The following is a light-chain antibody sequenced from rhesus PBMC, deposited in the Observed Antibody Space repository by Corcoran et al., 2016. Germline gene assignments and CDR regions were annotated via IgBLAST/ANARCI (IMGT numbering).Light chain of an antibody. V-gene: IGKV1-25*01. Sequence: DIQMTQSPSSLSASVGDRVTITCRASQGISNNLAWYQQKPGKVPNLLIYKASTLKSGIPSRFSGSGSGTDFTLTISSLQPEDFATYYCQHGYGILYSFGQGTKVEIK. CDR2: KAS. CDR3: QHGYGILYS. J-gene: IGKJ2*01. CDR1: QGISNN.